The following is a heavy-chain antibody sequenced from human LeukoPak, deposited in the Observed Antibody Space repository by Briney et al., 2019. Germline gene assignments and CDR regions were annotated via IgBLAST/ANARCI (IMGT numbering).Heavy chain of an antibody. CDR2: IYTSGST. V-gene: IGHV4-4*07. CDR3: ARDPEWLMAQFPYYFDY. J-gene: IGHJ4*02. D-gene: IGHD5-12*01. Sequence: PSETMSLTCTVSCGSISSYYWSWIRQPAGKGLEWIGLIYTSGSTNYNPSLKSRVTTSVDTSKNQFSLKLRSVTAADTAVYYCARDPEWLMAQFPYYFDYWGQGTLVTVSS. CDR1: CGSISSYY.